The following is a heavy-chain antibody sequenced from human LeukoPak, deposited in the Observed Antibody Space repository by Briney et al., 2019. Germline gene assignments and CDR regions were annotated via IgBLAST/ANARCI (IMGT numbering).Heavy chain of an antibody. Sequence: SETLSLTCAVYGGSFSGYYWSWIRQPPGKGLEWIGEINHSGSSNDNPSLKSRVTISVDTSKSQFSLKVSSVTAADTAVYYCARGPPRMKNWFDPWGQGTLVTVSS. J-gene: IGHJ5*02. D-gene: IGHD2-8*01. CDR1: GGSFSGYY. CDR3: ARGPPRMKNWFDP. CDR2: INHSGSS. V-gene: IGHV4-34*01.